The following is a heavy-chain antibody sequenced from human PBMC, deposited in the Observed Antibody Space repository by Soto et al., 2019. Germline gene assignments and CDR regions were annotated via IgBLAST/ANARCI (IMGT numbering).Heavy chain of an antibody. D-gene: IGHD6-13*01. V-gene: IGHV1-69*06. CDR3: ARRRGHSTSYVFDY. CDR1: GGISSSYI. J-gene: IGHJ4*02. Sequence: QVRLEQSGAEVKRPGSSVTVSCKASGGISSSYIINWVRQAPGQGLQWMGGINPNFNAVQSAPKFQGRVPLTAEKSPETFFMPLSSLTSDDTAVYFCARRRGHSTSYVFDYWGQGTLVTVSS. CDR2: INPNFNAV.